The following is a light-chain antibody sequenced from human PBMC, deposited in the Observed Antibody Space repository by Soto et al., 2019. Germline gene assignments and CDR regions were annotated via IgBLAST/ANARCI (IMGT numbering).Light chain of an antibody. CDR2: AAS. J-gene: IGKJ1*01. CDR1: QSISSY. Sequence: DIQMTQSPSSLSASVGDRVTITCRASQSISSYLNWYQQKPGRAPKLLIYAASNLQSGVPSRFSGSGSGTDFTLTISSLQPEDFATYYCQQSYSTSWTVGQGTKVDSK. V-gene: IGKV1-39*01. CDR3: QQSYSTSWT.